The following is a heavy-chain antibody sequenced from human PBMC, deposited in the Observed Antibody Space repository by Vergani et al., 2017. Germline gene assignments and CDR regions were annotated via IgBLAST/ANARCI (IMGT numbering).Heavy chain of an antibody. D-gene: IGHD3-22*01. CDR3: ARMGGYDEGDAFRIGYFDS. CDR2: LSTTGGA. V-gene: IGHV4-4*09. Sequence: QAQLQESGPGLVKPSETLSLTCHVFGVSVTDYNCNWIRQAPGKGLEWIGSLSTTGGATHASHNPSLKSRVSISVDTSKNQFSLKLSSVTAADTAVYYCARMGGYDEGDAFRIGYFDSWGPGILVTVSS. CDR1: GVSVTDYN. J-gene: IGHJ4*02.